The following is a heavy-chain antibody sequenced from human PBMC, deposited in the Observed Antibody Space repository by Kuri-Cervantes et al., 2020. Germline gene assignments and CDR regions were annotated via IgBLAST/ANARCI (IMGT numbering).Heavy chain of an antibody. Sequence: ESLKNSCTVSGGSISSYYWSWIRQPPGKGLEWIGYIYYSGSTNYNPSLKSRVTISVDTSKNQFSLKLSSVAAADTAVYYWARGVVPAAISTYYYYYGMDVWGQGTTVTVSS. CDR1: GGSISSYY. J-gene: IGHJ6*02. D-gene: IGHD2-2*01. V-gene: IGHV4-59*01. CDR3: ARGVVPAAISTYYYYYGMDV. CDR2: IYYSGST.